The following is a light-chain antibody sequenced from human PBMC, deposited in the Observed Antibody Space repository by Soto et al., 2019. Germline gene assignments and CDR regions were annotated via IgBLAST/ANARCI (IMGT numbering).Light chain of an antibody. CDR1: QSVSSSN. Sequence: PGERATLSCRASQSVSSSNFAWYXQKXAXXXRXXXYGASRRAPGIPERFSGSGYGTDFTLTISRLEPADFALYYCQQYGSSPLTFGQGNKVDIK. V-gene: IGKV3-20*01. J-gene: IGKJ1*01. CDR3: QQYGSSPLT. CDR2: GAS.